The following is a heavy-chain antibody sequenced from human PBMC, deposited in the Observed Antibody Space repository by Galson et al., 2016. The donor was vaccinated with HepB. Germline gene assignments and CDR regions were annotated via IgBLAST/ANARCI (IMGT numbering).Heavy chain of an antibody. CDR1: GFTFDDFA. CDR3: AKDFTPYYYGSGSSRGGMDV. CDR2: LSWNSGSI. V-gene: IGHV3-9*01. Sequence: RLSCAASGFTFDDFAMHWVRQAPGKGLEWVSGLSWNSGSIGYADSVKGRFTISRDNAKNSLYLQMNSLRAEDTALYYCAKDFTPYYYGSGSSRGGMDVWGQGTTVTVSS. J-gene: IGHJ6*02. D-gene: IGHD3-10*01.